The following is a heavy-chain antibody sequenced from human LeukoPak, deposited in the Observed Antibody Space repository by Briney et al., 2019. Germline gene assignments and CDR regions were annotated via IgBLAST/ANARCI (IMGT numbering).Heavy chain of an antibody. J-gene: IGHJ4*02. CDR2: INPNSGGT. D-gene: IGHD4-17*01. CDR1: GYTFTGYY. Sequence: ASVKVSCKASGYTFTGYYMHWVRQAPGQGLEWMGWINPNSGGTNYAQKFQGRVTMTRDTSISTAYTELSRLRSDDTAVYYCARDRGDYGDSRTFDYWGQGTLVTVSS. CDR3: ARDRGDYGDSRTFDY. V-gene: IGHV1-2*02.